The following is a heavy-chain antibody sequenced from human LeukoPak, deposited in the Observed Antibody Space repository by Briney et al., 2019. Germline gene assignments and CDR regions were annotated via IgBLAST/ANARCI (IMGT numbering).Heavy chain of an antibody. V-gene: IGHV3-66*02. Sequence: GGSLRLSCAASGFTVSSYAMSWVRQAPGKGPEWVSLVYSDGATRYADSVQGRFTISRDNSKNTLYLQMNNLRVEGTAVYHCVRDRAEGRAWVEFDPWGQGILVTVSS. CDR1: GFTVSSYA. J-gene: IGHJ5*02. CDR2: VYSDGAT. CDR3: VRDRAEGRAWVEFDP.